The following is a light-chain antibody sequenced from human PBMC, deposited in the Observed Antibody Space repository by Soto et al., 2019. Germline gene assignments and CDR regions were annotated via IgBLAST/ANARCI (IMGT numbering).Light chain of an antibody. V-gene: IGKV3-11*01. CDR3: QQRSNWPAMT. J-gene: IGKJ5*01. CDR1: QSVVRF. CDR2: EAA. Sequence: EIVLTQSPGTLSLSPGETATLSCRASQSVVRFVAWYQQKPGQAPRLVIYEAARRATGIPARISGSGSGTDFTLTISNLEPEDFAVYYCQQRSNWPAMTFGQGTRLEIK.